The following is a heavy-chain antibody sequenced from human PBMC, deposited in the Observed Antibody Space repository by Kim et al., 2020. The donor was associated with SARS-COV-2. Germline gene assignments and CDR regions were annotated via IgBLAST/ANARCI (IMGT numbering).Heavy chain of an antibody. CDR1: GFTFSSYA. D-gene: IGHD6-19*01. V-gene: IGHV3-23*01. J-gene: IGHJ4*02. Sequence: GGSLRLSCAASGFTFSSYAMSWVRQAPGKGLEWVSAISGSGGSTYYADSVKGRFTISRDNSKNTLYLQMNSLRAEDTAVYYCANWAVAVKKYIAVAGTGGDYWGQGTLVTVSS. CDR3: ANWAVAVKKYIAVAGTGGDY. CDR2: ISGSGGST.